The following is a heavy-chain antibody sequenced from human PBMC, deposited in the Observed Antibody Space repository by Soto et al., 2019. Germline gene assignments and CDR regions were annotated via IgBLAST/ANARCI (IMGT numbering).Heavy chain of an antibody. CDR3: ARHRCVFVDFVSMDV. J-gene: IGHJ6*02. Sequence: EVQLVESGGGLVQAGGSLRLSCAASGFTFRSYWMNWVRQVPGKGLVWVARISSDGSNINYADSVKGRFTISSENAKNTLQLQMKGLRTEDTAVYYCARHRCVFVDFVSMDVGGQGTTLTVSS. CDR1: GFTFRSYW. D-gene: IGHD3-10*02. V-gene: IGHV3-74*01. CDR2: ISSDGSNI.